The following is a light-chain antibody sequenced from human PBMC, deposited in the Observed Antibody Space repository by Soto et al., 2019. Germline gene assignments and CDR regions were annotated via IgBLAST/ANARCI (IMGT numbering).Light chain of an antibody. V-gene: IGKV3-15*01. CDR3: QQYNQWPIT. CDR2: GVS. J-gene: IGKJ5*01. Sequence: ERIMTQSSATLSVSPGERVTLSCRASQSVGTNIAWYRQKPGQAPRLLIYGVSARPTGIPARFSGGGSGTEFTLTISSLQSEDFAVYYCQQYNQWPITFGQGTRLEIK. CDR1: QSVGTN.